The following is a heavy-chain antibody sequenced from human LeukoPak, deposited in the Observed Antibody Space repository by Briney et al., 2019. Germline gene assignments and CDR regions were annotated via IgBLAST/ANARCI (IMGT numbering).Heavy chain of an antibody. CDR2: ISYDDGSNK. CDR1: GFTFSNYA. D-gene: IGHD3-16*02. Sequence: GGSLRLSCAASGFTFSNYAMHWVRQAPGKGLEWVAVISYDDGSNKYYGDSVKGRSTIFRDNSKNTLYLQMNSLRAEDTAVYYCARGRYTSHYYYYYYMDVWGKGTTVTVSS. J-gene: IGHJ6*03. V-gene: IGHV3-30*14. CDR3: ARGRYTSHYYYYYYMDV.